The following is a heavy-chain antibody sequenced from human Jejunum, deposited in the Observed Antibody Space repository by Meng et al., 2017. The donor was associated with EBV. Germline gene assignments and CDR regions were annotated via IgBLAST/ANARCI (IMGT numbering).Heavy chain of an antibody. V-gene: IGHV3-33*01. CDR2: IWYDESNR. Sequence: QVRLVESGGGVVQPGRSLRLSCAASGYTFSTYGMHWVRQAPGKGLEWVALIWYDESNRYYADSVKGRFTISRDNSKNTLYLQMNSLRAEDTAVYYCAREAVGNGYYPDNWGQGTLVTVSS. CDR1: GYTFSTYG. CDR3: AREAVGNGYYPDN. J-gene: IGHJ4*02. D-gene: IGHD3-22*01.